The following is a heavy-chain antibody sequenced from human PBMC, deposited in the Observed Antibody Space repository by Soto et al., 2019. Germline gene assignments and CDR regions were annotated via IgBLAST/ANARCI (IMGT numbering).Heavy chain of an antibody. CDR3: ARGPGIAARPRYYYYYMDV. CDR1: GGSFSGYY. Sequence: SETLSLTCAVYGGSFSGYYWSWIRQPPGKGLEWIGEINHSGSTNYNPSLKSRVTISVDTSKNQFSLKLSSVTAADTAVYYCARGPGIAARPRYYYYYMDVWGKGTTVTGSS. CDR2: INHSGST. J-gene: IGHJ6*03. V-gene: IGHV4-34*01. D-gene: IGHD6-6*01.